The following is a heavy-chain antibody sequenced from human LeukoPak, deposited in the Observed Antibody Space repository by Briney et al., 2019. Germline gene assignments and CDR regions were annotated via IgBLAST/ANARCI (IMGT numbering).Heavy chain of an antibody. CDR1: GFTFNTYA. V-gene: IGHV3-30*01. CDR2: ISDDGSNK. CDR3: ARDGISRGSGTYYNA. J-gene: IGHJ5*02. Sequence: GGSLRLSCAASGFTFNTYAMHWVRPARGKGLEWVTLISDDGSNKYYADSVKGRFTVSRDNSKNTLYLQMNSLRAEDTAVYYCARDGISRGSGTYYNAWGEGTLVTVSS. D-gene: IGHD3-10*01.